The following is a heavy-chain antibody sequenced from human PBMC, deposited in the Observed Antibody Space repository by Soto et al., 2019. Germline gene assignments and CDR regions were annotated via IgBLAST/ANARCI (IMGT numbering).Heavy chain of an antibody. J-gene: IGHJ4*02. Sequence: GGSLRLSCAVSGLTFSSYSMSWVRQTPGMGLEWVSAISGSGGSTYYADSVKGRFTISRDNSKNTLYLQMSSLSAEDTAVYYCASPPGTREPFEYWGQGTPVTVSS. CDR2: ISGSGGST. V-gene: IGHV3-23*01. D-gene: IGHD1-1*01. CDR1: GLTFSSYS. CDR3: ASPPGTREPFEY.